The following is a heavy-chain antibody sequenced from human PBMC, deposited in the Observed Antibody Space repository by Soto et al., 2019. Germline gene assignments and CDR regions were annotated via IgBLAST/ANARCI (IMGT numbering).Heavy chain of an antibody. V-gene: IGHV5-51*01. CDR1: GYSFTSYW. J-gene: IGHJ3*02. Sequence: GESLKISCKGSGYSFTSYWIGWVRQMPGKGLEWMGIIYHGDSDTRYIPSFQGLVTISANKSISTAYLQWSSRKASDTAMYYCARPSGYYDSSGYYDAFDIWGQGTMVTVSS. D-gene: IGHD3-22*01. CDR3: ARPSGYYDSSGYYDAFDI. CDR2: IYHGDSDT.